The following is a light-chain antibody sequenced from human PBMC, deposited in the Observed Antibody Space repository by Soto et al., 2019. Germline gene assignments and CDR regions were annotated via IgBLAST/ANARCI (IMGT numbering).Light chain of an antibody. J-gene: IGKJ5*01. Sequence: PGERATLSCRASQSVSSSYVAWYQQKPGQTPRLLIYDASNRTTGIPARFSGSGSGTDFTLTISRLEPEDFAVYYCQQYGSSVITFGQGTRLEIK. CDR2: DAS. CDR3: QQYGSSVIT. V-gene: IGKV3-20*01. CDR1: QSVSSSY.